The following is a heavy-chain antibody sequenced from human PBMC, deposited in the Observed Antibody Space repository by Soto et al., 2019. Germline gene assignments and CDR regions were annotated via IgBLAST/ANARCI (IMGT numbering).Heavy chain of an antibody. CDR2: ISGSGGSA. Sequence: GGSLRLSCAASGFTFSSYAMSWVRQAPGKGLEWVSAISGSGGSAYYADSVKGRFIISRDNSKNTLYLQMNSLRAEDTAVYYCAKDSVRGFDYWGQGTLVTVSS. CDR3: AKDSVRGFDY. V-gene: IGHV3-23*01. CDR1: GFTFSSYA. D-gene: IGHD3-10*01. J-gene: IGHJ4*02.